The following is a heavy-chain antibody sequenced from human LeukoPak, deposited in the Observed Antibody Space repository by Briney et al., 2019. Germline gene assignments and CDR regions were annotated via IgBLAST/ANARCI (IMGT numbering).Heavy chain of an antibody. CDR1: GYTFTNYD. V-gene: IGHV1-8*01. CDR2: MNPHSGST. Sequence: ASVKVSCKASGYTFTNYDINWVRQATGQGLEWMGWMNPHSGSTGYAQKFQGRVTMTRDTSITTAYMELSSLRSEDTAIYYCARWGHYSLVDYWGQGTLVTVSS. CDR3: ARWGHYSLVDY. D-gene: IGHD5-18*01. J-gene: IGHJ4*02.